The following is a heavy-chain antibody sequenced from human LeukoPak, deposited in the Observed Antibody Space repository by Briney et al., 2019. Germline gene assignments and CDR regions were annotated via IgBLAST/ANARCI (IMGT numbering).Heavy chain of an antibody. CDR2: IYISGST. Sequence: PSETLSLTCTVSGGSISSYYWSWIRQPAGKGLEWIGRIYISGSTNYNPSLKSRVTISVDTSKNQFSLKLSSVTAADTAVYYCARDSAGATDDAFDIWGQGTMVTVSS. CDR1: GGSISSYY. J-gene: IGHJ3*02. CDR3: ARDSAGATDDAFDI. V-gene: IGHV4-4*07. D-gene: IGHD1-26*01.